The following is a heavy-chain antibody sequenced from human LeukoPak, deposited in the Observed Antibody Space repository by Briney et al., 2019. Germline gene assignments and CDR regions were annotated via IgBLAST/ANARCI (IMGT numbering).Heavy chain of an antibody. J-gene: IGHJ4*02. V-gene: IGHV3-7*01. CDR1: GSTFSYYW. D-gene: IGHD3-9*01. CDR3: ARDFTYYDILTGYYPPASYFDY. CDR2: IKQDGSEK. Sequence: GGSLRLSCAASGSTFSYYWMSWVRQAPGKGLEWVANIKQDGSEKYYVDSVKGRFTISRDNAKNSLYLQMNSLRAEDTAVYYCARDFTYYDILTGYYPPASYFDYWGQGTLVTVSS.